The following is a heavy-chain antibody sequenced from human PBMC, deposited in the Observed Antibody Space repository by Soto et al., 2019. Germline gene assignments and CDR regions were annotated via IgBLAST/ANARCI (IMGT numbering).Heavy chain of an antibody. J-gene: IGHJ4*02. CDR2: ISWDSNDI. CDR1: GFTFDDYA. CDR3: AKSNYDSSGYHLWFNY. V-gene: IGHV3-9*01. Sequence: EVQLVESGGGLVQPGRSLRLSCAASGFTFDDYAMHWVRQAPGKGLEWVSGISWDSNDIGYADSVKGRFTISRDNAKNSLYLQMNSLRAEDTALYYCAKSNYDSSGYHLWFNYWGQGTLVTVSS. D-gene: IGHD3-22*01.